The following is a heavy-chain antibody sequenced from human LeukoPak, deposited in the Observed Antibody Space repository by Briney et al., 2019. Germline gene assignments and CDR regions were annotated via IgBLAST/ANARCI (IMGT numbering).Heavy chain of an antibody. CDR3: AKRPSDYGDYVSYFDY. V-gene: IGHV3-30*18. CDR1: GFSFISYG. D-gene: IGHD4-17*01. CDR2: ISDDGRSK. Sequence: GGSLRLSCGASGFSFISYGMHWVHQAPGKGLEWVGVISDDGRSKDYADSVKGRFTISRGNSKDTLYLQMNSLRAEDTAVYYCAKRPSDYGDYVSYFDYWGRGTLVTVSS. J-gene: IGHJ4*02.